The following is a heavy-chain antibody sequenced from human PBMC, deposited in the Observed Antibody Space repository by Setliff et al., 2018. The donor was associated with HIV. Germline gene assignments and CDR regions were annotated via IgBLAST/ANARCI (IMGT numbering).Heavy chain of an antibody. Sequence: PSETLSLTCTVSAGSISSISYYWGWIRQPPGKGLEWIGSIYYSGSTYYDPSLKSRVTISVDRSKDQFSLKLNSVTAADTAMYYCARHPPYCSGGSCYRGKGYYFDYWGQGTLVTVS. V-gene: IGHV4-39*01. D-gene: IGHD2-15*01. CDR3: ARHPPYCSGGSCYRGKGYYFDY. J-gene: IGHJ4*02. CDR1: AGSISSISYY. CDR2: IYYSGST.